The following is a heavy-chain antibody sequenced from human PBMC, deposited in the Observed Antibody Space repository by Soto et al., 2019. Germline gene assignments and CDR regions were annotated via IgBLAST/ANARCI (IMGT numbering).Heavy chain of an antibody. J-gene: IGHJ4*02. CDR2: ISSNGGST. CDR1: GFTFSSYA. Sequence: GGSLRLSCSASGFTFSSYAMHWVRQAPGKGLEYVSAISSNGGSTYYADSVKGRVTITRDTSASIAYMELSSLRSEDTAVYYCARYNGNDSSGRDRTFDYWGQGTLVTVSS. CDR3: ARYNGNDSSGRDRTFDY. V-gene: IGHV3-64*04. D-gene: IGHD3-22*01.